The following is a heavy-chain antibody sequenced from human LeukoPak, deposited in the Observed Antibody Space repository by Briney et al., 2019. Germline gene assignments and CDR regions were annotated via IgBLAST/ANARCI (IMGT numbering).Heavy chain of an antibody. CDR3: ARSLIVVVEYDY. V-gene: IGHV1-2*02. CDR1: GYTFTGYY. D-gene: IGHD2-2*01. J-gene: IGHJ4*02. CDR2: INPNSGGT. Sequence: ASVKVSCKASGYTFTGYYMHWVRQAPGQGLEWMGWINPNSGGTNYAQKFQGRVTMTRDTSISTAYMKLSRLRSDDTAVYYCARSLIVVVEYDYWGQGTLVTVSS.